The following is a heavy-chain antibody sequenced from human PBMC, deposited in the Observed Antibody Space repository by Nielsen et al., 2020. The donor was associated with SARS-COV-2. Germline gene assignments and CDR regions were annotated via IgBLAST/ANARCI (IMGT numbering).Heavy chain of an antibody. CDR2: INPNSGLT. J-gene: IGHJ4*02. Sequence: ASVKVSCKTSGYTFTGYYLHWVRLVPGQGLEWMGRINPNSGLTNYAQKFQGRVTMTRDTSISAVYMEVKSLTSDDTALYFCARDPFVQGWYALDYWGQGTLDTVSS. CDR3: ARDPFVQGWYALDY. CDR1: GYTFTGYY. D-gene: IGHD3-16*01. V-gene: IGHV1-2*06.